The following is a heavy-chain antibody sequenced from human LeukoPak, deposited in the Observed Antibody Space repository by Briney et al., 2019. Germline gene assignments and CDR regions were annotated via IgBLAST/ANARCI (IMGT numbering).Heavy chain of an antibody. J-gene: IGHJ4*02. CDR2: IYPGDSDT. CDR1: GYSFTSYW. CDR3: ARQSHYYDSSGSVDY. Sequence: GESLKIPCKGSGYSFTSYWIGWVRQMPGKGLEWMGIIYPGDSDTRYSPSFQGQVTISADKSISTAYLQWGSLKASDTAMYYCARQSHYYDSSGSVDYWGQGTLVTVSS. V-gene: IGHV5-51*01. D-gene: IGHD3-22*01.